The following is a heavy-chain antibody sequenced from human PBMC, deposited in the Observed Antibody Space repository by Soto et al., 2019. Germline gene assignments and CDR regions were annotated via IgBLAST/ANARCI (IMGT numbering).Heavy chain of an antibody. CDR1: GGSFSGYY. Sequence: SETLSLTCAVYGGSFSGYYWSWIRQPPGKGLEWIGEINHSGSTNYNPSLKSRVTISVDTSKNQFSLKLSSVTAADTAVYYCARAHRKRTKGGTTAKTNYYYYYGMDVWGQGTTVTVSS. CDR2: INHSGST. CDR3: ARAHRKRTKGGTTAKTNYYYYYGMDV. V-gene: IGHV4-34*01. J-gene: IGHJ6*02. D-gene: IGHD4-4*01.